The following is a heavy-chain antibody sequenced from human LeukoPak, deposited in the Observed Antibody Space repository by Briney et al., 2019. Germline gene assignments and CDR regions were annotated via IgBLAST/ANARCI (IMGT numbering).Heavy chain of an antibody. CDR2: ISVSGGTI. CDR3: ARDSSGQDGGNRH. Sequence: GGSLRLSCAASGFTFSKYAMSWVRQAPGKGLEWVSAISVSGGTIYYADSVKGRFTISRDNAKNSLYLQMNGLRAEDTAVYYCARDSSGQDGGNRHWGQGTLVTVSS. J-gene: IGHJ4*02. D-gene: IGHD4-23*01. CDR1: GFTFSKYA. V-gene: IGHV3-23*01.